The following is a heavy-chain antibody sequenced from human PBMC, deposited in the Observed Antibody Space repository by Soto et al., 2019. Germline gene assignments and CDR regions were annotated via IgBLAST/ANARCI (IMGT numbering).Heavy chain of an antibody. CDR3: ARGLAAAEFDY. V-gene: IGHV1-8*01. J-gene: IGHJ4*02. CDR1: GYTFTSYD. CDR2: MNPNSGNT. Sequence: ASVKVSCKASGYTFTSYDINWVRQATGQGLEWKGWMNPNSGNTGYAQKYQGRVTMTRNTSISTVYMELSSLRSEDTAVYYCARGLAAAEFDYWGQGTLVTVSS. D-gene: IGHD6-13*01.